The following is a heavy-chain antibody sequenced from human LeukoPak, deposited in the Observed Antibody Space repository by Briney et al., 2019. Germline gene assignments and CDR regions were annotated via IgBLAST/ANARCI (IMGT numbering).Heavy chain of an antibody. CDR3: ARDARIVATIYYFDY. Sequence: SETLSLTCTVSGGSISSDNYYWGWIRQPPGKGLEWIGSIYYSGTTYYNPSLKSRVTISVDTSKNQFSLKLSSVTAADTAVYYCARDARIVATIYYFDYWGQGTLVTVSS. D-gene: IGHD5-12*01. J-gene: IGHJ4*02. CDR2: IYYSGTT. V-gene: IGHV4-39*02. CDR1: GGSISSDNYY.